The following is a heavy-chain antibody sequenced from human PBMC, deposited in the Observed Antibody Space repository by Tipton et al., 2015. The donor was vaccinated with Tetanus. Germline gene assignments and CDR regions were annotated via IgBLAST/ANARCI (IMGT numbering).Heavy chain of an antibody. CDR2: VSDSGST. J-gene: IGHJ4*02. Sequence: GLVKPSQTLSLTCTVSGVSISGYYWSWIRQPLGKGLEWIGYVSDSGSTYSNPSLRSRIIISVDTSKNQFSLILSSVTAADTAVYYCARDRRDFAYDSRGFYSPLYYFDNWGQGVRVTVSS. D-gene: IGHD3-22*01. V-gene: IGHV4-30-4*01. CDR3: ARDRRDFAYDSRGFYSPLYYFDN. CDR1: GVSISGYY.